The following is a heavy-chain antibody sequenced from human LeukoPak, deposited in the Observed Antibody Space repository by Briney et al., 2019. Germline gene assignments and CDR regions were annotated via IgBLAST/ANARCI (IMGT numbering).Heavy chain of an antibody. J-gene: IGHJ3*02. Sequence: PSQTLSLTCTVSGGSISSYYWSWIRQPAGKGLEWIGRIYTSGSTNYNPSLKSRDTMSVDTSKNQFSLKLSSVTAADTAVYYCARTLGTLGIVDAFDIWGQGTMVTVSS. CDR3: ARTLGTLGIVDAFDI. CDR1: GGSISSYY. CDR2: IYTSGST. D-gene: IGHD7-27*01. V-gene: IGHV4-4*07.